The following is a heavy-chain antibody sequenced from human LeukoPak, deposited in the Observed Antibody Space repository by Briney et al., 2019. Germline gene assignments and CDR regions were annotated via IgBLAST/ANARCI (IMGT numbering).Heavy chain of an antibody. D-gene: IGHD3-10*01. Sequence: GASVKVSCKTSGYTFTNHAMSWVRQAPGQGPEWMGWISTYSGNTNYAQKFQGRVTMTTDTSTTTAYMELRSLKPDDTAVYYCARDGLLWFGEFDYWGQGSLVTVSS. J-gene: IGHJ4*02. CDR2: ISTYSGNT. CDR3: ARDGLLWFGEFDY. V-gene: IGHV1-18*01. CDR1: GYTFTNHA.